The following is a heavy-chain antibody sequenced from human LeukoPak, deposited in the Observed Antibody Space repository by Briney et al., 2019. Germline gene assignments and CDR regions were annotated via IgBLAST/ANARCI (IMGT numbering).Heavy chain of an antibody. CDR1: GFTFDDYA. J-gene: IGHJ3*02. D-gene: IGHD3-22*01. CDR3: ATDNYASNGCRTVNWDFDI. V-gene: IGHV3-9*01. CDR2: ISWNSGSI. Sequence: PGRSLRLSCAAAGFTFDDYAMHWVRQAPGKGLEWVSGISWNSGSIGYADSVKGRFTISRDNAKNSLYLQMNSLRAEDTALYYCATDNYASNGCRTVNWDFDIWGQGTMVTVSS.